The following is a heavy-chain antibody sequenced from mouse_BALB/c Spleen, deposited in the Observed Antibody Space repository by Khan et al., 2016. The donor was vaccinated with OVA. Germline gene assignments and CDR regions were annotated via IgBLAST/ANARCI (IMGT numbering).Heavy chain of an antibody. Sequence: EVELVESGGGLVKPGGSLKLSCAASGFTFSDYYMYWVRQTTEKGLEWVATISDGGSYTYYQDRVKGRVTISRDDVNNNLYLQTSSLKSEDTAMYYCARGFYGGPFTYWGQGTLVTVSA. CDR2: ISDGGSYT. CDR3: ARGFYGGPFTY. CDR1: GFTFSDYY. J-gene: IGHJ3*01. V-gene: IGHV5-4*02. D-gene: IGHD1-1*02.